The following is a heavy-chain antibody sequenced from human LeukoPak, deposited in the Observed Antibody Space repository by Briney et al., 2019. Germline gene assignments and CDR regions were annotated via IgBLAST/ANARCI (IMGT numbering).Heavy chain of an antibody. J-gene: IGHJ6*02. V-gene: IGHV3-9*01. CDR3: ARGYCSGGSCYYYYGMDV. D-gene: IGHD2-15*01. CDR2: XSWNSGSI. Sequence: GXSWNSGSIGYADSEKGRFTISRDNAKNSLYLQMNSLRAEDTAVYYCARGYCSGGSCYYYYGMDVWGQGTTVTVSS.